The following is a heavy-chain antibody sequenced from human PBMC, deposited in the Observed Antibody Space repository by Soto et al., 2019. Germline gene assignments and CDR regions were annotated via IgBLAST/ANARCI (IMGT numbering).Heavy chain of an antibody. Sequence: SETLSLTCAVPGYSISSDNWWGWIRKPPGKGLEWNGYIFYTGTTYYNLSLKSRVTMSVDTAKDQFSLKLSSVTAADTAVYYCARTSRFKTGDLDYWGQGTLVTVAS. J-gene: IGHJ4*02. CDR1: GYSISSDNW. CDR2: IFYTGTT. D-gene: IGHD7-27*01. V-gene: IGHV4-28*01. CDR3: ARTSRFKTGDLDY.